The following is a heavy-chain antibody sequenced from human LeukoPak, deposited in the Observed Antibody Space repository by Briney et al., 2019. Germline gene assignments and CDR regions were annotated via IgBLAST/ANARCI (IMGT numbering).Heavy chain of an antibody. CDR1: GGTFSSYA. V-gene: IGHV1-69*06. Sequence: GASVKVSCKASGGTFSSYAISWVRQAPGQGLEWMGGIIPIFGTANYAQKFQGRVTITADKSTSTAYMELSSLRSEDTAVYYCARRSPFCRIKGDGTCYSDYWGQGTLVTVSS. CDR3: ARRSPFCRIKGDGTCYSDY. J-gene: IGHJ4*02. D-gene: IGHD2-15*01. CDR2: IIPIFGTA.